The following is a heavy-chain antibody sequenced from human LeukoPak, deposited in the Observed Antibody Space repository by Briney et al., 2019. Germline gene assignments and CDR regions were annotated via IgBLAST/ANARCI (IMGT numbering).Heavy chain of an antibody. CDR1: GFTFSSYG. D-gene: IGHD2-15*01. CDR2: ISGSGGST. Sequence: GGSLRLSCAASGFTFSSYGMSWVRQAPGKGLEWVSAISGSGGSTYYADSVKGRFTISRDNSKNTLYLQMNSLRAEDTAVYYCAKDGGYCSGGSCYPSVVNYYYMDVWGKGTTVTISS. V-gene: IGHV3-23*01. J-gene: IGHJ6*03. CDR3: AKDGGYCSGGSCYPSVVNYYYMDV.